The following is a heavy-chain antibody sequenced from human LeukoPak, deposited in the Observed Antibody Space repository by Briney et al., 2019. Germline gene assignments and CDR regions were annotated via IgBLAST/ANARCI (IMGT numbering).Heavy chain of an antibody. CDR1: GFTLSNSN. Sequence: GGSLRLSCAASGFTLSNSNMNWVRQAPGKGLEWVANIKQDGNEKYYVDSVKGRFTISRDNAKSSLYLQMNSLRAEDTAVYYCATARQGAMFASEYWGQGTLVTVSS. CDR3: ATARQGAMFASEY. CDR2: IKQDGNEK. D-gene: IGHD3-10*02. V-gene: IGHV3-7*01. J-gene: IGHJ4*02.